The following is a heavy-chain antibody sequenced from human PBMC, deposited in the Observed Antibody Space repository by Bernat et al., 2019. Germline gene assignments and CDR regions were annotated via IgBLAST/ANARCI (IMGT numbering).Heavy chain of an antibody. D-gene: IGHD6-19*01. Sequence: QVQLVESGGGVVQPGRSLRLSCAASGFTFSSYGMHWVCQAPGKGLEWVAVISYDGSNKYYADSVKGRFTISRDNSKNTLYLQMNSLRAEDTAVYYCAKDLFFVAVAGIADPWGQGTLVTVSS. CDR1: GFTFSSYG. V-gene: IGHV3-30*18. CDR3: AKDLFFVAVAGIADP. J-gene: IGHJ5*02. CDR2: ISYDGSNK.